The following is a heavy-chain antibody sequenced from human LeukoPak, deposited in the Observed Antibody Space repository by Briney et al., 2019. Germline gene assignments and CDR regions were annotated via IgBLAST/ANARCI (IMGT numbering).Heavy chain of an antibody. Sequence: GGSLRLSCAASGFTVSTNYMSRVRQAPGRGLEWVSVIYSGGNTYYADSVKGRFTISRDNSKNTLYLRMNSLRADDTAVYYCARDSGTTVGYFDYWGQGTLVTVSS. CDR3: ARDSGTTVGYFDY. J-gene: IGHJ4*02. V-gene: IGHV3-66*01. CDR2: IYSGGNT. CDR1: GFTVSTNY. D-gene: IGHD4-23*01.